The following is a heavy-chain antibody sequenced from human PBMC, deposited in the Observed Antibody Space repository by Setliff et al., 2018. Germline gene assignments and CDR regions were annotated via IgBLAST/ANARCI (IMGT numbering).Heavy chain of an antibody. J-gene: IGHJ6*02. CDR3: ARLSWDGLRYYGLDV. CDR1: GGSFSTYY. D-gene: IGHD3-10*01. V-gene: IGHV4-34*01. Sequence: SETLSLTCAVYGGSFSTYYWSWIRQPPGKGLEWIGEISHSGSTNYNPSLKSRVTMSVDTSRNQFSLKLRSVTAADTAVYYCARLSWDGLRYYGLDVWGQGATVTVSS. CDR2: ISHSGST.